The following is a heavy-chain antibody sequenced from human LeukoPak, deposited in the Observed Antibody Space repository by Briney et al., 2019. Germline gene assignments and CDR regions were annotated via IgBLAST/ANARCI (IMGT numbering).Heavy chain of an antibody. CDR1: GFTFSSYG. CDR2: ISSSSSHV. Sequence: GGSLRLSCAASGFTFSSYGMTWVRQAPGKGLEWVSSISSSSSHVHYADSVKGRFTISRDNAKNSLYLQMNSLRAEDTAVYYCARGANHPDYWGQGTLVTVSS. D-gene: IGHD1-26*01. J-gene: IGHJ4*02. V-gene: IGHV3-21*01. CDR3: ARGANHPDY.